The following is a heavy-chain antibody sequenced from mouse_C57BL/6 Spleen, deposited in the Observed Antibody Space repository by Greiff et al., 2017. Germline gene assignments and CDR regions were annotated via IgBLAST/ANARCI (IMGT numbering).Heavy chain of an antibody. D-gene: IGHD1-1*01. CDR2: IYPGSGST. Sequence: QVQLQQPGAELVKPGASVKMSCKASGYTFTSYWITWVKQRPGQGLEWIGDIYPGSGSTNYNEKFKSTATLTVDTSSSTAYMQLSSLTSEDSAVYYCARGRTVVAYWYFDVWGTGTTVTVSS. J-gene: IGHJ1*03. V-gene: IGHV1-55*01. CDR1: GYTFTSYW. CDR3: ARGRTVVAYWYFDV.